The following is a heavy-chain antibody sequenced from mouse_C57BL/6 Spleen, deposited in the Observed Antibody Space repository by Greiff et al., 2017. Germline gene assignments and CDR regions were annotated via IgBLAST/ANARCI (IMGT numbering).Heavy chain of an antibody. J-gene: IGHJ2*01. CDR3: ARDWPYYFDY. V-gene: IGHV1-82*01. D-gene: IGHD4-1*01. CDR1: GYAFSSSW. CDR2: VYPGDGDT. Sequence: QVQLQQSGPELVKPGASVKISCKASGYAFSSSWMNWVKQRPGKGLEWIGRVYPGDGDTNYNGKFKGKATLTADKSSSTAYMQLSSLTSEDSAVYFCARDWPYYFDYWGQGTTLTVSS.